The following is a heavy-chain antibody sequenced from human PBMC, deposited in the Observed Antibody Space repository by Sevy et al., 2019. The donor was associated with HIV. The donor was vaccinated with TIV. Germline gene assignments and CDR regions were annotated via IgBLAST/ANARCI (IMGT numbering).Heavy chain of an antibody. CDR3: ARDLAGSKLWGWFDP. J-gene: IGHJ5*02. CDR2: MNPNSGNT. V-gene: IGHV1-8*01. CDR1: GYTFTNYD. D-gene: IGHD1-26*01. Sequence: ASVKVSCKASGYTFTNYDINWVRQATGQGLEWMGWMNPNSGNTGYTQKFQGRVTMIRNTSMSTAYMELSSLTSDDTAVYYCARDLAGSKLWGWFDPWGQGTLVTVSS.